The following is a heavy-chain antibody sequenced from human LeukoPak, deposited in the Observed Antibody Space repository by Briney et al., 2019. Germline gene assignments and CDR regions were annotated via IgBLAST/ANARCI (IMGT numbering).Heavy chain of an antibody. CDR3: ARQGAIAAGYWFDP. J-gene: IGHJ5*02. CDR1: GGSISSSSYY. Sequence: PSETLSLTCTVSGGSISSSSYYWGWIRQPPGKGLEWIGSIYYSGSTYYNPSLKSRVTISVDTSKNQFSLKLSSVTAADTAVYYCARQGAIAAGYWFDPWGQGTLVTVSS. V-gene: IGHV4-39*01. CDR2: IYYSGST. D-gene: IGHD6-13*01.